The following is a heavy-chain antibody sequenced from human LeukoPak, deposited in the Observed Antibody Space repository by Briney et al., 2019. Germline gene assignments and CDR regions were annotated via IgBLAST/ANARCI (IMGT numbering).Heavy chain of an antibody. Sequence: GGSLRLSCAASGFTFSTYTMNWVRQAPGKGLEWVSYITGTSSTIYYADSVKGRFTVSRDNARNSLYLQMNSLRDEDTAVYYCARVLTDSRGWYHFDYWSQGTLVTVSS. CDR1: GFTFSTYT. CDR3: ARVLTDSRGWYHFDY. D-gene: IGHD6-19*01. CDR2: ITGTSSTI. V-gene: IGHV3-48*02. J-gene: IGHJ4*02.